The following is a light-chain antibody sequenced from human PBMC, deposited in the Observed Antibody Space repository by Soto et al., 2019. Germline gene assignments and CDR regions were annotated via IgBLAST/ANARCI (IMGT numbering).Light chain of an antibody. CDR3: SSYTTSPSPQWV. CDR2: DIN. Sequence: QSVLTQPASVSGSPGQSITISCTGTSSDVGNYIFVSWYRQHPGKAPKLMIYDINNRPSGVSNRFSGSKSGNTASLTISGLQAEDEADYYCSSYTTSPSPQWVFAGGTKLTVL. V-gene: IGLV2-14*01. J-gene: IGLJ3*02. CDR1: SSDVGNYIF.